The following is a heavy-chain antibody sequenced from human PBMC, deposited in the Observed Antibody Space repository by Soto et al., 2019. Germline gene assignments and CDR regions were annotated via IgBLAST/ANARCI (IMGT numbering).Heavy chain of an antibody. Sequence: QVQLVQSGAEVKKPGSLVKVSCKTSGGTFRTSAISWVRQAPGQGLEWMGGIMPVFPTADYAQKFQGRVTITADESTSTAYMELSSLRSEDTAVYYCARDKDRQQLGGNYYYIMDVWGQGTPVTVSS. D-gene: IGHD3-3*02. CDR1: GGTFRTSA. CDR3: ARDKDRQQLGGNYYYIMDV. J-gene: IGHJ6*01. CDR2: IMPVFPTA. V-gene: IGHV1-69*12.